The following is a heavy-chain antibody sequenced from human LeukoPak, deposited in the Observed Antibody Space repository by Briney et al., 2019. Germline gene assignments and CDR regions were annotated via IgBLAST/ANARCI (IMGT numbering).Heavy chain of an antibody. Sequence: GGSLRLSCAASGFTFSSYAMSWVRQAPGKGLEWVSAISGSGGSTYYADSVKGRFTISRDNSKNALYLQMNSLRAEDTAVYYCAKDLGGIAVAGTGYWGQGTLVTVSS. D-gene: IGHD6-19*01. CDR1: GFTFSSYA. V-gene: IGHV3-23*01. CDR2: ISGSGGST. J-gene: IGHJ4*02. CDR3: AKDLGGIAVAGTGY.